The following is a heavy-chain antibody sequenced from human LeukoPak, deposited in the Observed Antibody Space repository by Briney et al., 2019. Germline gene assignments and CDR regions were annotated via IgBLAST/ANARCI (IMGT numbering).Heavy chain of an antibody. J-gene: IGHJ3*02. CDR3: ARNRIVGAVIDAFDI. CDR1: GFTFSSYG. CDR2: ISYDGSNK. D-gene: IGHD1-26*01. V-gene: IGHV3-30*03. Sequence: GGSLRLSCAASGFTFSSYGMNWVRQAPGKGLEWVAVISYDGSNKYYADSVKGRFTISRDNSKNTLYLQMNSLRAEDTAVYYCARNRIVGAVIDAFDIWGQGTMVTVSS.